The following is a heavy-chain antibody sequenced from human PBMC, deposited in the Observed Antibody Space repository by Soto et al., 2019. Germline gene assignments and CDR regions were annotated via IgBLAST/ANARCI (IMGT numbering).Heavy chain of an antibody. CDR2: ISSSSSTI. CDR1: GFTFSSYS. J-gene: IGHJ3*02. V-gene: IGHV3-48*02. CDR3: ARANSSGWAPDCAFDI. Sequence: EVQLVESGGGLVQPGGSLRLSCAASGFTFSSYSMNWVRQAPGKGLEWVSYISSSSSTIYYADSVKGRFTISRDNAKNSLYLQMNSLRDEDTAVYYCARANSSGWAPDCAFDIWGQGTMVTVSS. D-gene: IGHD6-19*01.